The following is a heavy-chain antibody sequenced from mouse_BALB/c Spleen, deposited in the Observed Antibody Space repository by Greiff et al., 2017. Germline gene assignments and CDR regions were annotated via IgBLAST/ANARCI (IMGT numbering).Heavy chain of an antibody. V-gene: IGHV2-9*02. CDR1: GFSLTSHG. D-gene: IGHD2-3*01. CDR2: IWAGGST. CDR3: ARGGGYSLYYAMDY. J-gene: IGHJ4*01. Sequence: VKLVESGPGLVAPSQSLSITCTVSGFSLTSHGVHWVRQPPGKGLEWLGVIWAGGSTNYNSALMSRLSISKDNSKSQVFLKMNSLQTDDTAMYYCARGGGYSLYYAMDYWGQGTSVTVSS.